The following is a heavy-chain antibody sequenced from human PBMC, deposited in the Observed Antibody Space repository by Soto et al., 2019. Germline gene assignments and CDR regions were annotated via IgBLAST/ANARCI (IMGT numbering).Heavy chain of an antibody. J-gene: IGHJ4*02. Sequence: PSETLSLTCTVSGGSISRSSYYWGWIRQPPGKGLEWIGSIYHSGSTYYNPSLKSRVTVSVDTSKNQFSLKLHSVTAADTAVYYCARNYGPGYTFDYWGQGTLVTVSS. D-gene: IGHD3-10*01. V-gene: IGHV4-39*01. CDR3: ARNYGPGYTFDY. CDR2: IYHSGST. CDR1: GGSISRSSYY.